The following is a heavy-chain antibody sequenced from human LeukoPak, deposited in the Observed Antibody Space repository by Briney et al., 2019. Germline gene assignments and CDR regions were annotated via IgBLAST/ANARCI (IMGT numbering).Heavy chain of an antibody. CDR2: IAYDGSNK. CDR3: AKEKAIATINYGLDV. J-gene: IGHJ6*02. CDR1: GFSFETYG. D-gene: IGHD1-1*01. V-gene: IGHV3-30*18. Sequence: GGSLRLSCTASGFSFETYGMLWVRQAPGKGLEWVAVIAYDGSNKYHADSVKGRFTISRDNSKNTLHLQMNSLRGEDTAVYYCAKEKAIATINYGLDVWGQGTTVTVSS.